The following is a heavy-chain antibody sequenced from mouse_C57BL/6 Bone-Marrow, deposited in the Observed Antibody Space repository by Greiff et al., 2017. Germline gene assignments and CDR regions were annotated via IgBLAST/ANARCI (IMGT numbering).Heavy chain of an antibody. V-gene: IGHV1-81*01. D-gene: IGHD1-1*01. Sequence: VQLQQSGAELARPGASVKLSCKASGYTFTSYGISWVKQRTGQGLEWIGEIYPRSGNTYYNEKFKGKATLTADKSSSTAYMELRSLTYEDSAVYFCARSYDWGQGTTLTVSS. CDR2: IYPRSGNT. CDR3: ARSYD. CDR1: GYTFTSYG. J-gene: IGHJ2*01.